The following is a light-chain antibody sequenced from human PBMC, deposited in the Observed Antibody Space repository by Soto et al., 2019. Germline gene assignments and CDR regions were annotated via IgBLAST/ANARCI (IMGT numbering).Light chain of an antibody. Sequence: QSALTQPASVSGSPGQSIIMSCTGTSSDVGGYNHVSWYQQHPGKAPKLIIYEVTNRPSGVSDRFSGSKSGNTASLTISGLLPEDEAYYYCCSSRSDTFVFGTGTKLTVL. J-gene: IGLJ1*01. CDR2: EVT. CDR1: SSDVGGYNH. CDR3: CSSRSDTFV. V-gene: IGLV2-14*01.